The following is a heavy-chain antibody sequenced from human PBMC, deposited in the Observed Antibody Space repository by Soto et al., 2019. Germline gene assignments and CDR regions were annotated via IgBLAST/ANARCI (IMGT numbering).Heavy chain of an antibody. J-gene: IGHJ6*02. V-gene: IGHV5-51*01. Sequence: VESLKISCKGSGYSFTSYCIGCVRQTPGKGLEWMGIIYPGDSDTRYSPSFQGQVTISADKSISTAYLQWSSLKASDTAMYYCARYIPYYYYYGMDVWGQGTTVTVSS. CDR2: IYPGDSDT. CDR3: ARYIPYYYYYGMDV. CDR1: GYSFTSYC.